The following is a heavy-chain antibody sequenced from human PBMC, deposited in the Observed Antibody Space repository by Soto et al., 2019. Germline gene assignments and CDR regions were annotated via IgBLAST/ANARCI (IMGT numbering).Heavy chain of an antibody. CDR3: ARGRGGANYDFWSGYYFDY. Sequence: QVQLVQSGAEVKKPGSSVKVSCTASGGTFSSYAISWVRQAPGQGLEWMGGIIPIFGTANYAQKFQGRVTITADESTSTAYMELSSLRSEDTAVYYCARGRGGANYDFWSGYYFDYCGQGPLVTVSS. J-gene: IGHJ4*02. D-gene: IGHD3-3*01. CDR2: IIPIFGTA. CDR1: GGTFSSYA. V-gene: IGHV1-69*01.